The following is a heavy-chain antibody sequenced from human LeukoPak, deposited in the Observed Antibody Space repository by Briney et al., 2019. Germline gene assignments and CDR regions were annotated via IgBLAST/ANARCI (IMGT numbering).Heavy chain of an antibody. CDR3: ASFGAVAGTQRRQPSYAFDI. V-gene: IGHV1-18*01. CDR1: GYTFTSYG. D-gene: IGHD6-19*01. CDR2: ISAYNGNT. Sequence: GASVKVSCKASGYTFTSYGISWVRQAPGQGLEWMGWISAYNGNTNYAQKHQGRVTMTTDTSTSTAYMELRSLRSDDTAVYYCASFGAVAGTQRRQPSYAFDIWGPGTMVTVSS. J-gene: IGHJ3*02.